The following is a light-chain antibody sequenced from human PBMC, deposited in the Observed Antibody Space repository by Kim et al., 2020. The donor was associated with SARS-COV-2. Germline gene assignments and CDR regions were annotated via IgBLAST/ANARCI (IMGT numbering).Light chain of an antibody. V-gene: IGLV2-14*04. CDR2: DVS. J-gene: IGLJ1*01. Sequence: GQSITISCTGTSSDIGAYDYVSWYQQRPGKAPQLLIFDVSERPSAVSNRFSGSKSGHTASLTISGLQPEDEADYYCFSYTSSGTYVFGKGTKVTVL. CDR3: FSYTSSGTYV. CDR1: SSDIGAYDY.